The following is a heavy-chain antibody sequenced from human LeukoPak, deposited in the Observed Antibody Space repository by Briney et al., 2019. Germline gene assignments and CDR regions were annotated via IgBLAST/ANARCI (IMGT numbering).Heavy chain of an antibody. J-gene: IGHJ5*02. Sequence: SEALSLTFPVSGGSISSSSYYWGWIRPPPGKGLEWIGIIYYSGSTYYNPSLKSRLTISVDTSKNQFSLKLSSVTATDTAVYYCARRGYCSSTSCYEYWFDPWGQGTLVTVSS. CDR2: IYYSGST. CDR3: ARRGYCSSTSCYEYWFDP. CDR1: GGSISSSSYY. D-gene: IGHD2-2*01. V-gene: IGHV4-39*01.